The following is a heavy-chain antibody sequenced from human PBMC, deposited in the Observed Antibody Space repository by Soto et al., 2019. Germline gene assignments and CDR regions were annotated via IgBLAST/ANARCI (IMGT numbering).Heavy chain of an antibody. V-gene: IGHV3-30*18. Sequence: QVPLVESGGGVVQPGRSLRLSCAASGFTFSSFGMHWVRQAPGKGLDWVAVISYDGSKKYCADSVKGRFTISRDNSKNTLYLQVNSLRAEDTAVYYCAKDRWAGYYDNSPPDYWGQGTLVTVSS. CDR2: ISYDGSKK. D-gene: IGHD3-22*01. CDR1: GFTFSSFG. CDR3: AKDRWAGYYDNSPPDY. J-gene: IGHJ4*02.